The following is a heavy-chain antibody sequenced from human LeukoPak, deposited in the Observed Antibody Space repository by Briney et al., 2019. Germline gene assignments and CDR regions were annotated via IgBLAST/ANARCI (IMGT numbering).Heavy chain of an antibody. Sequence: GGSLRLSCAASGFTFSTYTMNWVRQAPGKGLEWVSSISGSSTYIYYADSAKGRFTISRDNAKNSLYLQMNSLRVEDRAVYYCARRYYESSGYPPTGFWGKGTTVTVSS. J-gene: IGHJ6*04. CDR1: GFTFSTYT. V-gene: IGHV3-21*01. CDR3: ARRYYESSGYPPTGF. CDR2: ISGSSTYI. D-gene: IGHD3-22*01.